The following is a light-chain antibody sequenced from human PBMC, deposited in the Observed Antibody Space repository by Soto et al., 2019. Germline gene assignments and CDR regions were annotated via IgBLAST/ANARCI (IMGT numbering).Light chain of an antibody. Sequence: QSVLTQPASVSGSPGQSITISCTGTSSDVGGYNYVSWYQHHPSKAPKLMIFDVSNRPSGVSNRFSGSKSGKTASLTISGLQPEDEADYYCSSYTTSNTRQIVFGTGTKVTVL. J-gene: IGLJ1*01. CDR2: DVS. V-gene: IGLV2-14*03. CDR3: SSYTTSNTRQIV. CDR1: SSDVGGYNY.